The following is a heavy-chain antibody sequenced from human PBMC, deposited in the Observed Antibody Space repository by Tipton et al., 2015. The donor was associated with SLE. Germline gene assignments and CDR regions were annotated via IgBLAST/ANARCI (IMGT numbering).Heavy chain of an antibody. Sequence: SLRLSCAASGFTFSSYAMHWVRQAPGKGLEWVAFISYDGSNKYYADSVKGRFTISRDDSKNTLYVQMNSLRAEDTAVYYCARHLLGYGYGGGRYRYFDYRGQGILGTVSS. CDR1: GFTFSSYA. V-gene: IGHV3-30*04. CDR3: ARHLLGYGYGGGRYRYFDY. D-gene: IGHD3-16*02. CDR2: ISYDGSNK. J-gene: IGHJ4*02.